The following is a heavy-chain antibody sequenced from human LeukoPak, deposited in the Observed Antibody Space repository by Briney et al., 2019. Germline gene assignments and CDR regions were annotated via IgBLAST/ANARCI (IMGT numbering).Heavy chain of an antibody. CDR3: ARRIAAAAAPYYFDY. V-gene: IGHV3-74*01. Sequence: GGSLRLSCAASGFTFSSYWMHWVRQAPGKGLLWVSRINSDGSSTSYADSVKGRFTISRDNAKNTLYLQMNSLRAEDTAVYYCARRIAAAAAPYYFDYWGQGTMVTVSS. CDR1: GFTFSSYW. J-gene: IGHJ4*02. D-gene: IGHD6-13*01. CDR2: INSDGSST.